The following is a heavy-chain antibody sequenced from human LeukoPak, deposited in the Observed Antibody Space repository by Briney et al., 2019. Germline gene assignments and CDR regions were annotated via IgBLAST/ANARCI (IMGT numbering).Heavy chain of an antibody. CDR1: RFTFTNAW. CDR3: AKPTSSLAAAGFDC. D-gene: IGHD6-13*01. Sequence: GGSLSLSCAVSRFTFTNAWMSWVRQAPGKGLEWVSTISSSGSSTFYADSVKSRFTISRDKYKNTLHLQMNSLKAEDTAVYYCAKPTSSLAAAGFDCWGQGTLVTVSS. J-gene: IGHJ4*02. CDR2: ISSSGSST. V-gene: IGHV3-23*01.